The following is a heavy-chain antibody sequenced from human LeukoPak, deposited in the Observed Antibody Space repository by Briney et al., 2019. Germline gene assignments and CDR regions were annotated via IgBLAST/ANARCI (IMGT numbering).Heavy chain of an antibody. CDR3: ARGWGIDY. CDR2: IYYSGST. V-gene: IGHV4-39*01. Sequence: ASETLSLTCTVSGGSISSSSYYWGWIRQPPGKGLEWIGSIYYSGSTYYNPSLKSRVTISVDTSKNQFSLKLSSVTAADTAVYYCARGWGIDYWGQGTLVTASS. CDR1: GGSISSSSYY. J-gene: IGHJ4*02. D-gene: IGHD3-16*01.